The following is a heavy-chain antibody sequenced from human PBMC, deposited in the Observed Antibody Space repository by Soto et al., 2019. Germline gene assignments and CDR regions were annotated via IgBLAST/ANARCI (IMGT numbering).Heavy chain of an antibody. J-gene: IGHJ4*02. CDR1: GFTFSSYA. Sequence: GGNLRLSCSAYGFTFSSYAMHWVRQAPGKGLEYVSAISSNGGSTYYADSVKGRFTISRDNSKNTLYLQMSSLRAEDTAVYYCVKGDTAMATPYFHYWGQGILVTVFS. V-gene: IGHV3-64D*06. D-gene: IGHD5-18*01. CDR2: ISSNGGST. CDR3: VKGDTAMATPYFHY.